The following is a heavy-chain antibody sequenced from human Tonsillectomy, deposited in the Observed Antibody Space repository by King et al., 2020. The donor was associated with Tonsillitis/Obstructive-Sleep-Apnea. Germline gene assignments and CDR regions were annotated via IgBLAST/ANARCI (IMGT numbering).Heavy chain of an antibody. CDR1: GGSISSYY. Sequence: QLQESGPGLVKPSETLSLTCTVSGGSISSYYWSWIRQPPGKGLEWIGFIYYTGSTNYDPSLKSRVTISVDTSKNQISLKLTSVTAADTAVYYCARHGPYCYDSSVYYYYGMDVWGQGTTVTVSS. D-gene: IGHD3-22*01. V-gene: IGHV4-59*08. CDR2: IYYTGST. CDR3: ARHGPYCYDSSVYYYYGMDV. J-gene: IGHJ6*02.